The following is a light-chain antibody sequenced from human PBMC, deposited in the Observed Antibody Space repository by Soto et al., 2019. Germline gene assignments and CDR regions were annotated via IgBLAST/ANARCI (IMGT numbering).Light chain of an antibody. J-gene: IGKJ4*01. CDR3: QQSYSTPPLT. CDR2: AAS. V-gene: IGKV1-39*01. Sequence: SSLSASVVDRVNITCRASQSISSYLNWYQQKPGKAPKLLIYAASSLQSGVPSRFSGSGSGTDFTLTISSLQPEDFATYYCQQSYSTPPLTFGGGTKVDIK. CDR1: QSISSY.